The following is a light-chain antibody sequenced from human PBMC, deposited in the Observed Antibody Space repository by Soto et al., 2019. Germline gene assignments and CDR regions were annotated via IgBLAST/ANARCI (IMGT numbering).Light chain of an antibody. CDR3: QQYHSTPRT. Sequence: DIVMTQSPDSLAVSLGERATINCKSSQSVSSSNNKNYLAWYQQKPGQPPKLLIYWASTRESGVPDRFSGSGSGTDFTLTISSLQAEDVAVYYCQQYHSTPRTFGQGTKVEIK. V-gene: IGKV4-1*01. CDR1: QSVSSSNNKNY. CDR2: WAS. J-gene: IGKJ1*01.